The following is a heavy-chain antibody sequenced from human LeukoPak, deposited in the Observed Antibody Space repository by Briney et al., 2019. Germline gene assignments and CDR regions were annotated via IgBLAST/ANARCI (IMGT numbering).Heavy chain of an antibody. CDR1: GFTFSSYW. CDR2: IKQDGSEK. CDR3: AKDLYYYGSGSFPY. J-gene: IGHJ1*01. D-gene: IGHD3-10*01. Sequence: GGSLRLSCAASGFTFSSYWMSWVRQAPGKGLEWVANIKQDGSEKYYVDSVKGRFTISRDNAKNSLYLQMNSLRAEDTAVYYCAKDLYYYGSGSFPYWGQGTLVTVSS. V-gene: IGHV3-7*01.